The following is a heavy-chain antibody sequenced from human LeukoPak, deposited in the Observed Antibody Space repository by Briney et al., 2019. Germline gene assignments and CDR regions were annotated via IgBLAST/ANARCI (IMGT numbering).Heavy chain of an antibody. V-gene: IGHV3-23*01. J-gene: IGHJ4*02. Sequence: GGSLRLSCAASGFTFSGYAMSWVRQAPGKGLEWVSVISSSGGSTYYADSVKGRFTISRDNSKNTLYLQMNSLRAEDTAVYYCAKELGITIFGVVEYWGQGTLVTVSS. D-gene: IGHD3-3*01. CDR2: ISSSGGST. CDR3: AKELGITIFGVVEY. CDR1: GFTFSGYA.